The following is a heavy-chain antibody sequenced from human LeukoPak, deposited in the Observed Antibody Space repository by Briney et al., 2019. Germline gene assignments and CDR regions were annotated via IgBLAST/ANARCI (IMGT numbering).Heavy chain of an antibody. V-gene: IGHV3-21*01. Sequence: GGSLRLSCAASGLTVSSAYMSWVRQAPGKGLEWVSSISSSSSYIYYADSVKGRFTISRDNARNSLYLQMNSLRAEDTAVYYCARDFRGTVAEDYWGQGTLVTVSS. D-gene: IGHD6-19*01. CDR3: ARDFRGTVAEDY. CDR2: ISSSSSYI. CDR1: GLTVSSAY. J-gene: IGHJ4*02.